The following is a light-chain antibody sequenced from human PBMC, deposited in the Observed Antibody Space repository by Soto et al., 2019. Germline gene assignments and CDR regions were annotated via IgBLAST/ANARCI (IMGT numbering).Light chain of an antibody. CDR2: NVS. Sequence: AVLTQSPLSLPVTLGQPASIYCRSSQSLAYIDGNTYLTWIHQRPGQSPRRLIYNVSNRDSGVPDRFSGSGSGTDFTLRISRVEAEDVGVYYCMQGTHWPPYTFGQGTKLEIK. CDR3: MQGTHWPPYT. V-gene: IGKV2-30*01. CDR1: QSLAYIDGNTY. J-gene: IGKJ2*01.